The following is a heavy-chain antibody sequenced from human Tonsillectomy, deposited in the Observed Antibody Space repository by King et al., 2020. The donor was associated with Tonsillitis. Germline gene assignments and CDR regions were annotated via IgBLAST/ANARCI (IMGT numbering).Heavy chain of an antibody. CDR1: GYSISSAYY. V-gene: IGHV4-38-2*01. CDR2: MYHSGST. D-gene: IGHD3-10*01. Sequence: MQLQESGPGLVKPSETLSLTCAVSGYSISSAYYWGWIRRPPGKGLEWIGSMYHSGSTYYNPSLKSRVTISVDTSKNQFSLKLNPVTAADTAVYYCARAEYYGSVSSFYTYYGMDVWGQGTTVTVSS. J-gene: IGHJ6*02. CDR3: ARAEYYGSVSSFYTYYGMDV.